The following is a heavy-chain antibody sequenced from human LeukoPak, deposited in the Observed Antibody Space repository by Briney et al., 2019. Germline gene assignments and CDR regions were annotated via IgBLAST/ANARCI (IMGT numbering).Heavy chain of an antibody. D-gene: IGHD5-24*01. CDR3: ARIRDGYNDAYDI. CDR1: GYTFSSKY. CDR2: INPGGANT. J-gene: IGHJ3*02. Sequence: ASVKVSCKAFGYTFSSKYMHWVRQAPGQGLEWMGLINPGGANTNYAQNFQGRVTMTRDTSTSTVYMELSSLRSEDTAIYYCARIRDGYNDAYDIWGQGTVVTVPS. V-gene: IGHV1-46*01.